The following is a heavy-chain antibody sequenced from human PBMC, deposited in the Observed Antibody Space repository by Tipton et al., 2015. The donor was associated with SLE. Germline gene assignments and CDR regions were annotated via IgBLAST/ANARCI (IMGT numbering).Heavy chain of an antibody. D-gene: IGHD3-3*01. J-gene: IGHJ4*02. CDR2: IYYSGST. Sequence: TLSLTCTVSGGSISSYYWSWIRQPPGKGLEWIGYIYYSGSTYYNLSLKSRVTISVDTSKNQFSLKLSSVTAADTAVYYCARGNTIFGVGYWGQGTLVTVSS. V-gene: IGHV4-59*12. CDR1: GGSISSYY. CDR3: ARGNTIFGVGY.